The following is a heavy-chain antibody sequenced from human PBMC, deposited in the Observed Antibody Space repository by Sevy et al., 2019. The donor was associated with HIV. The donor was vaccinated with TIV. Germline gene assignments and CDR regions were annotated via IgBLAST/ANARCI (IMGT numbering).Heavy chain of an antibody. Sequence: ASVKVSCKASGDTFSTYGLSWVRQAPGQRLEWMGGITPLFGTPNSAQKFQGRVTITADESGSTAYMELSSLRSEDTALYYCAREVGVATTGDHDAFDIWGHGTLVTVSS. CDR2: ITPLFGTP. CDR3: AREVGVATTGDHDAFDI. V-gene: IGHV1-69*13. CDR1: GDTFSTYG. J-gene: IGHJ3*02. D-gene: IGHD7-27*01.